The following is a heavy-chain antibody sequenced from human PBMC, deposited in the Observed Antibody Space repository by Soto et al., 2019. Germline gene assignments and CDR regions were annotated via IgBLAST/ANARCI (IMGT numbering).Heavy chain of an antibody. J-gene: IGHJ4*02. V-gene: IGHV3-23*01. CDR2: ISGSGGST. CDR3: AKELPAAFFDY. Sequence: PGGSLSLSCAASGFTFSSYGMSWVRQAPGKGLEWVSVISGSGGSTKYADTVKGRFTISRDNSKNTLYLQMNSLRAEDTAVYFCAKELPAAFFDYWGQGTLVTVSS. CDR1: GFTFSSYG. D-gene: IGHD2-2*01.